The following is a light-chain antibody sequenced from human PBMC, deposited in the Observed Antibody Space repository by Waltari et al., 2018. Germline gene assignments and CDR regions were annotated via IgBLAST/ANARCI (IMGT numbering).Light chain of an antibody. J-gene: IGLJ1*01. CDR2: EVI. Sequence: QPALPQPAPVSGTPGQSITISCPGPTSNVGNYTLVPWYQQHPGKAPKLLICEVIKRPSGVSSRFSGSKSGNTASLTISGLQAEDEADYYCCSYAGRGTYVFGSGTKVTVL. V-gene: IGLV2-23*02. CDR1: TSNVGNYTL. CDR3: CSYAGRGTYV.